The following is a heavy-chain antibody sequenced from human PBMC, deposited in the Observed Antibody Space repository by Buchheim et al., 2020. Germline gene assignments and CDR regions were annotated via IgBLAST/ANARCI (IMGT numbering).Heavy chain of an antibody. CDR3: ARSGTAVTTRVTDF. J-gene: IGHJ4*02. CDR1: GFTFSDYY. V-gene: IGHV3-11*05. CDR2: IGSGGTYT. D-gene: IGHD4-17*01. Sequence: QVQLVESGGGLVRPGGSLRLSCAASGFTFSDYYMSWVRQAPGKGLEYISYIGSGGTYTMYADSVKGRFTISKDNAKNSVFLQMNSLTIEDTAVYYCARSGTAVTTRVTDFWGQGTL.